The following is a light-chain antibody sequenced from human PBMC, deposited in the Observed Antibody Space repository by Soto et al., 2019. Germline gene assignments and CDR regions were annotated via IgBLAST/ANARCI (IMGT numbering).Light chain of an antibody. Sequence: ETVLTQSPGTLSLSPGERATLSCRASQSVSSRYLAWYQQKPGQAPRLLIYGASSRATGIPDRFSGSGSGTEFTHTISRLEPEDFAVYYCQQYITSPPMYTFGQGTKLEIK. CDR3: QQYITSPPMYT. CDR1: QSVSSRY. V-gene: IGKV3-20*01. CDR2: GAS. J-gene: IGKJ2*01.